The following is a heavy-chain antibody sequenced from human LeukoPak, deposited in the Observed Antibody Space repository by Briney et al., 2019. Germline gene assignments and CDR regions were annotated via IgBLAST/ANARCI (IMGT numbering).Heavy chain of an antibody. CDR3: AGRMPASAGFDS. Sequence: GGSLRLSCAASGFTFNNYAMNWVRQAPGQGLQWVSGISSGAASTYYADSVKGRFTISRDNSKNTLYLQMNSLRAEDTAVYYFAGRMPASAGFDSGGQGTLVTVSA. D-gene: IGHD2-2*01. J-gene: IGHJ5*01. CDR1: GFTFNNYA. V-gene: IGHV3-23*01. CDR2: ISSGAAST.